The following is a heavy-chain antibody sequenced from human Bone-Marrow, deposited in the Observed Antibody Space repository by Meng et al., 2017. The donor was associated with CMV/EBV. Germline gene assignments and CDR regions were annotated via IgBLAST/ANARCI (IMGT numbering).Heavy chain of an antibody. Sequence: GESLKISCVASGSTFSSYWMTWVRQAPGKGLEWVANIKQDGSAINYVDSVKGRFTISRDNAKNSLYLQMNSLRAEDTAVYYCARDRPDNFWSGYSPGGMDVWGQGTTVNGAS. CDR2: IKQDGSAI. CDR1: GSTFSSYW. V-gene: IGHV3-7*01. D-gene: IGHD3-3*01. CDR3: ARDRPDNFWSGYSPGGMDV. J-gene: IGHJ6*02.